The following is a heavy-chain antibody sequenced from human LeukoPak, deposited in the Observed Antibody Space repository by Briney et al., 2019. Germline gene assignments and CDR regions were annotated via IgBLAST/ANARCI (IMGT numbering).Heavy chain of an antibody. D-gene: IGHD3-3*01. V-gene: IGHV3-30*02. CDR1: GFTFSSYG. Sequence: GGSLRLSCAAPGFTFSSYGMHWVRQAPGKGLEWVAFIRYDGSNKYYADSVKGRFTISRDNSKNTLYLQMNSLRAEDTAVYYCAKVMSLVEAFDIWGQGTMVTVSS. CDR3: AKVMSLVEAFDI. J-gene: IGHJ3*02. CDR2: IRYDGSNK.